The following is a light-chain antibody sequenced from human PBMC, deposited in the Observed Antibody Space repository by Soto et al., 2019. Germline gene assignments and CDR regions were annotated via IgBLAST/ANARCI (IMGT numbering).Light chain of an antibody. CDR3: QQYHNWPPFT. J-gene: IGKJ5*01. CDR2: GAS. V-gene: IGKV3-15*01. Sequence: DIVMTQSPATLSVSPGERATLSCRASQSMSNNLACYQQKPGQAPRLLIYGASTRDTGIPDRFSGSGSGTEFTLTISSLQSEDFAIYYCQQYHNWPPFTFGQGTRLEIK. CDR1: QSMSNN.